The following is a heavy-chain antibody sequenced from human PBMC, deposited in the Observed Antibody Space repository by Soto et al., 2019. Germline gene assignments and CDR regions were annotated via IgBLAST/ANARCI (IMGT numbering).Heavy chain of an antibody. CDR3: ARGRYVSSVYSFFDY. CDR2: IYHSGSP. Sequence: QVQLQESGPGLMKPSETLSLTCGVSGGSISSGNWWSWVRQPPGKGLEWNGEIYHSGSPNYNPSLKSRVTIAVDQSKSQFSLNLSSVTAADTAVYFCARGRYVSSVYSFFDYRGQGTLVTVYS. V-gene: IGHV4-4*02. D-gene: IGHD3-22*01. J-gene: IGHJ4*02. CDR1: GGSISSGNW.